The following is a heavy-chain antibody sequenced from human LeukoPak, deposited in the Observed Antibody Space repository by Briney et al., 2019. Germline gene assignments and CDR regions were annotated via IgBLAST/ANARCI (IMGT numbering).Heavy chain of an antibody. D-gene: IGHD3-10*01. CDR3: ARGHYGSGSYYYYGMDV. CDR1: GFTFSSFA. Sequence: PGGSLRLSCAASGFTFSSFAMSWVRQAPGKGLEWVSAISGSGGSTFYADSVKGRFTISRDNAKNTLYLQMNSLRAEDTAVYYCARGHYGSGSYYYYGMDVWGQGTTVTVSS. J-gene: IGHJ6*02. CDR2: ISGSGGST. V-gene: IGHV3-23*01.